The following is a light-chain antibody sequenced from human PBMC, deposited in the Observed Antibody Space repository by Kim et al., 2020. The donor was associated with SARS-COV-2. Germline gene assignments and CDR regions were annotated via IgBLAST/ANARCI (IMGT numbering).Light chain of an antibody. CDR3: AAWDDSLL. CDR1: SSNIGSNT. V-gene: IGLV1-44*01. J-gene: IGLJ1*01. CDR2: SNN. Sequence: ELTQPPSASGTPGQRVTISCSGSSSNIGSNTVNWYQQLPGTAPKLLIYSNNQRPSGVPDRFSGSKSGTSASLAISVLQSEDEADYYCAAWDDSLLFGT.